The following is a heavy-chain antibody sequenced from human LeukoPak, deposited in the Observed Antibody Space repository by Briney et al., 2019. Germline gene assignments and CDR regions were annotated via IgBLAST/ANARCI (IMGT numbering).Heavy chain of an antibody. D-gene: IGHD1-26*01. CDR2: IYTNGNT. V-gene: IGHV4-61*09. CDR3: ASYSGSYGTFDY. CDR1: GGSISSGSYY. J-gene: IGHJ4*02. Sequence: PSETLSLTCTVSGGSISSGSYYWSWIRQPAGKGLEWIGHIYTNGNTNFNPSLKSRVTISVDTSKNQFSLKLSSVTAADTAVYYCASYSGSYGTFDYWGQGTLVTVSS.